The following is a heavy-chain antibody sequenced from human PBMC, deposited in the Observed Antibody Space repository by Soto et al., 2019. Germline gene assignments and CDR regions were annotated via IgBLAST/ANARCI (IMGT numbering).Heavy chain of an antibody. CDR3: ARAPRSEYGDRDAFDI. V-gene: IGHV4-59*01. CDR2: IYYSGST. Sequence: QVQLQESGPGLVKHSETLSLTCTVSGGSLSSYYWSWIRQPPGKGLEWIGYIYYSGSTNYNPSLKSRVTISVDTSNNQFSLKLSSVPAAETAVYYCARAPRSEYGDRDAFDIWGQGTIVTVSS. CDR1: GGSLSSYY. J-gene: IGHJ3*02. D-gene: IGHD4-17*01.